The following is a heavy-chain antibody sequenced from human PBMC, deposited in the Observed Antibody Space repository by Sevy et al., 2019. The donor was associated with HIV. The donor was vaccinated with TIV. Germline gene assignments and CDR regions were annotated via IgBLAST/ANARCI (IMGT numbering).Heavy chain of an antibody. V-gene: IGHV3-7*01. J-gene: IGHJ4*02. D-gene: IGHD3-22*01. Sequence: GGSLRLSCAASGFTFSSYWMTWVRQAPGKGLEWVANIKQDMSEKYYADSVTGRFTISRDNAMNSLYWQMESLRAEDTAVYYCARAQQVTMLVVIGGLYFDFWGQGTLVTVSS. CDR1: GFTFSSYW. CDR2: IKQDMSEK. CDR3: ARAQQVTMLVVIGGLYFDF.